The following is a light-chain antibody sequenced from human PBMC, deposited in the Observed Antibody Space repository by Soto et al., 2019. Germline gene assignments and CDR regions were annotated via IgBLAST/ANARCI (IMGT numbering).Light chain of an antibody. CDR3: CSYTVRKTRL. V-gene: IGLV2-14*03. CDR1: SSDIGGYNY. CDR2: DVP. J-gene: IGLJ3*02. Sequence: QSALTQPASVSGSPGQSITISCTGTSSDIGGYNYVSWYQQHPGKAPKLIISDVPNRPLGVSNRFSGSKSGSTSSLTISGLQSEDEDDYYCCSYTVRKTRLFGGGTKLTVL.